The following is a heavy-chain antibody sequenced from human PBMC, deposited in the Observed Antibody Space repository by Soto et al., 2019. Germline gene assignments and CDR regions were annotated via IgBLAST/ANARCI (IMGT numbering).Heavy chain of an antibody. Sequence: ASVKVSCKASGYTFTSYGISWVRQAPGQGLEWMGWISAYNGNTNYAQKLQGRVTMTTDTSTSTAYMELRSLRSDDTAVYYCARVLIRVATIRGDAFDIWGQGTMVTVSS. CDR3: ARVLIRVATIRGDAFDI. J-gene: IGHJ3*02. V-gene: IGHV1-18*01. CDR2: ISAYNGNT. CDR1: GYTFTSYG. D-gene: IGHD5-12*01.